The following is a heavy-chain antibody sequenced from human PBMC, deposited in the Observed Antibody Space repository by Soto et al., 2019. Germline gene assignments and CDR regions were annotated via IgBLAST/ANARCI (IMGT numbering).Heavy chain of an antibody. J-gene: IGHJ6*02. Sequence: EVHLVESGGGLVKPGGSLRLSCAVSGFTFSTCTMNWVRQAPGKGLEWFSSISPSTSHIYYADSVQGRFTISRDNANNSLCLQMNSLGAEDTAVYYCSGCSGGACHQNYGMDVWGQGTTVTVSS. CDR3: SGCSGGACHQNYGMDV. CDR2: ISPSTSHI. V-gene: IGHV3-21*01. D-gene: IGHD2-15*01. CDR1: GFTFSTCT.